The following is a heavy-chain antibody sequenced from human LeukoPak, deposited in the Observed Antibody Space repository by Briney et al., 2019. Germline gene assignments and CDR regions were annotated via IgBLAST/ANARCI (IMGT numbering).Heavy chain of an antibody. V-gene: IGHV1-69*04. D-gene: IGHD3-22*01. CDR3: GREGYYDSSGYSPFDY. CDR2: IIPILGIA. CDR1: GDTFTGYY. Sequence: SVKVSCKASGDTFTGYYMHWVRQAPGQGLEWMGRIIPILGIANYAQKFQGRVTITADKSTGTGYLELSSLRSEDTAVYYCGREGYYDSSGYSPFDYWGQGTLVTVSS. J-gene: IGHJ4*02.